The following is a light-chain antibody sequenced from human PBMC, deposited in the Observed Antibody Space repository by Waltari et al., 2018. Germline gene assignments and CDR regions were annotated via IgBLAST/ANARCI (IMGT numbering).Light chain of an antibody. CDR3: QAWDSSTLV. CDR2: QDN. Sequence: SDELSQPPSLSVSPGQTASITCSGDQLVDKYASWYHQKPGQSPVLVIFQDNKRPSGTPGRFAGSNAGNTATLTISGTQAMDEADYYCQAWDSSTLVFGGGTKLTVL. CDR1: QLVDKY. J-gene: IGLJ2*01. V-gene: IGLV3-1*01.